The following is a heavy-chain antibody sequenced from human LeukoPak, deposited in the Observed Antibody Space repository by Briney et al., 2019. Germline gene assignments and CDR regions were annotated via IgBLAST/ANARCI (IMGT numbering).Heavy chain of an antibody. V-gene: IGHV3-7*01. D-gene: IGHD3-22*01. CDR3: AREKLDTRGYVDY. Sequence: GGSLRLSCAGSGFTLSTYWMSWVRQAPGKGLDWVANIKQDGTDKYYVDSVKGRFTISRDNAKNLLYLQMNSLRAEDTAVYYCAREKLDTRGYVDYWGQGTLVTVSS. CDR2: IKQDGTDK. J-gene: IGHJ4*02. CDR1: GFTLSTYW.